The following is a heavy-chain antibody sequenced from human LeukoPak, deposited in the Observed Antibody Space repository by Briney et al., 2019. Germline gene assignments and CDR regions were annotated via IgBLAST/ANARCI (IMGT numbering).Heavy chain of an antibody. CDR1: GFTFSSYA. J-gene: IGHJ4*02. CDR2: ISDTGATT. Sequence: GGSLRLSCAGSGFTFSSYAMSWVRQAPGKGLEWVSAISDTGATTYDADSVKGRFTISRDNSRSTLYLQMNSLRAEDTALYSCAKDTSIGRYCTNGVCSPFDYWGQGTLVTVSS. D-gene: IGHD2-8*01. V-gene: IGHV3-23*01. CDR3: AKDTSIGRYCTNGVCSPFDY.